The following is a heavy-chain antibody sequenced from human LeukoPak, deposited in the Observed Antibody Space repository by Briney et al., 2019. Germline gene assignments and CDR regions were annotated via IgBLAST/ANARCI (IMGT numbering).Heavy chain of an antibody. J-gene: IGHJ4*02. Sequence: GGSLRLSCAASGFTFSSYWMHWVRQAPGKGLVWVSRINSDGSSTSYADSVKGRFTISRDNAKNTLYLQMNSLRAEDTAVYYCTRGCRGGDCYSDYWGQGTLVTVSS. CDR3: TRGCRGGDCYSDY. CDR2: INSDGSST. D-gene: IGHD2-21*02. V-gene: IGHV3-74*01. CDR1: GFTFSSYW.